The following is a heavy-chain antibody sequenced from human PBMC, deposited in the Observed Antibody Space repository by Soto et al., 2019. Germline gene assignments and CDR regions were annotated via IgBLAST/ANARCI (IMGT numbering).Heavy chain of an antibody. J-gene: IGHJ6*02. V-gene: IGHV5-51*01. CDR2: IYPGDSDT. CDR3: ARRRQYSSGWYYYYGMDV. CDR1: GYSFTSYW. Sequence: GESLKISCKGSGYSFTSYWIGWVRQMPGKGLEWMGIIYPGDSDTRYSPSFQGQVTISADKSISTAYLQWSSLKASDTAMYYCARRRQYSSGWYYYYGMDVWGQGTTVTVSS. D-gene: IGHD6-19*01.